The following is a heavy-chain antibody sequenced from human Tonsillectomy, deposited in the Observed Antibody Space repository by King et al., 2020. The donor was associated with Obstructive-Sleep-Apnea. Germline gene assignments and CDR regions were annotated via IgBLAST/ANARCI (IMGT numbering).Heavy chain of an antibody. D-gene: IGHD3-22*01. CDR1: GFTFDAYA. V-gene: IGHV3-9*01. CDR2: MTWYGGYI. CDR3: AKDIGAMIIVEIDY. Sequence: VQLVESGGGLVQPGRSLRVSCAASGFTFDAYAMHWVRQAPGKGLEWVSGMTWYGGYIAYEDSGKGRLTISRDNAKNSLYLQMNSLRAEDTALYYCAKDIGAMIIVEIDYWGQGTLVTVSS. J-gene: IGHJ4*02.